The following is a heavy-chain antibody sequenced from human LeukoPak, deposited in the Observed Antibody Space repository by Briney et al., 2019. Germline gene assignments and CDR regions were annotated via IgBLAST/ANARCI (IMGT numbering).Heavy chain of an antibody. D-gene: IGHD3-10*01. V-gene: IGHV3-7*03. CDR3: ARDSQRLWFGELFHINDY. CDR1: GFTFSSYW. J-gene: IGHJ4*02. Sequence: PGGSLRLSCAASGFTFSSYWMSWVRQAPGKGLEWVANIKQDGSEKYYVDSVKGRFTISRDNAKNSLYLQMNSLRAEDTAVYYCARDSQRLWFGELFHINDYWGQGTLVTVSS. CDR2: IKQDGSEK.